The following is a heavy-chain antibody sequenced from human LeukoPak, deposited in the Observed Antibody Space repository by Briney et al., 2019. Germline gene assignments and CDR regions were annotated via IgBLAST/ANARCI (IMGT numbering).Heavy chain of an antibody. D-gene: IGHD5-12*01. V-gene: IGHV4-4*02. CDR2: IWRSGHT. CDR3: AKDRGPYSGYDSFFDF. CDR1: GGSISSSDW. Sequence: SETLSLTCAVSGGSISSSDWWSWVRQPPGRGLEWIGYIWRSGHTNYNPSLKSRVTMSLDKSKNQFSLKLSSVTAADTAVYYCAKDRGPYSGYDSFFDFWGQGTLVTVSS. J-gene: IGHJ4*02.